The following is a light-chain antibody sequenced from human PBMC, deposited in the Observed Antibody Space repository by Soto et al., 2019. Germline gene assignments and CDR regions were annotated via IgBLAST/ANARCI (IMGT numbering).Light chain of an antibody. CDR3: MQALRTPPGT. V-gene: IGKV2-28*01. J-gene: IGKJ1*01. CDR1: QRLLHSNGYNY. CDR2: LGS. Sequence: DIVMTQSPLSLPVTPGEPASISCRSSQRLLHSNGYNYLDWYLQKPVQSPQILIYLGSNRASGVPDRVSGSGSGTDFTLKISRVEAEDVGGYYCMQALRTPPGTVGRGTKVEIK.